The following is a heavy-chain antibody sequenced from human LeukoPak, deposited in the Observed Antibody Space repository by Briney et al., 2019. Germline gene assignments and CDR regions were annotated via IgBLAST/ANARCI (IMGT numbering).Heavy chain of an antibody. Sequence: GASVKVSCKASGYTFTAYLMHWVRQAPGQGLEWMGWINPHSGGRNYAQKFQGRVTMTRDTSISTAYMELSRLRSDDTAVYYCARGDRYCISTNCSPDYWGQGTLVTVSS. V-gene: IGHV1-2*02. CDR3: ARGDRYCISTNCSPDY. CDR2: INPHSGGR. CDR1: GYTFTAYL. D-gene: IGHD2-2*01. J-gene: IGHJ4*02.